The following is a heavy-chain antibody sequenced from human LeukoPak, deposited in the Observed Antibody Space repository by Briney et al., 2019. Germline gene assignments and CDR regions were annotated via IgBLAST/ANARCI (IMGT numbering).Heavy chain of an antibody. V-gene: IGHV1-2*02. CDR1: EYTFIGYY. J-gene: IGHJ4*02. Sequence: GVSVKVSCKASEYTFIGYYLHWVRQAPGQGLEWMGWINPHNGDTNYAQKFQGRVTMTRDTSITTAYMELSRLKSDDTAVYYCATVRDIVVGGGPYYFDYWGQGTLVTVSS. CDR3: ATVRDIVVGGGPYYFDY. D-gene: IGHD2-15*01. CDR2: INPHNGDT.